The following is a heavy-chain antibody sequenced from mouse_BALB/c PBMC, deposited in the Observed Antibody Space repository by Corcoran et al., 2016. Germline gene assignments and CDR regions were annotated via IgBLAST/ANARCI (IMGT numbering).Heavy chain of an antibody. CDR1: GFNIKDTY. CDR2: IDPANGNT. Sequence: EVQLQQSGAELVKPGASVKLSCTASGFNIKDTYMHWVKQRPEQGVEWIGRIDPANGNTKYDPKFQGKATITADTSSNTAYLQLSSLTSEDTAVYYGARWDWYFDVWGAGTTVTVSS. J-gene: IGHJ1*01. CDR3: ARWDWYFDV. V-gene: IGHV14-3*02.